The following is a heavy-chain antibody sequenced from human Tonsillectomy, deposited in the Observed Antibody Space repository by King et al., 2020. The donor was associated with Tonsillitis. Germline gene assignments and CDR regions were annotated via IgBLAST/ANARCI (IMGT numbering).Heavy chain of an antibody. CDR2: ISSSSSYT. J-gene: IGHJ3*02. CDR1: GFTFSDYY. D-gene: IGHD6-19*01. V-gene: IGHV3-11*05. Sequence: VQLVESGGGLVKPGGSLRLSCAASGFTFSDYYMSWIRQAPGKGLEWVSYISSSSSYTNYADSVKGRCTISRDNAKNSLYLQMNSLRAEDTAVYYCARDIGVEGSGWSLDAFDIWGQGTMVTVSS. CDR3: ARDIGVEGSGWSLDAFDI.